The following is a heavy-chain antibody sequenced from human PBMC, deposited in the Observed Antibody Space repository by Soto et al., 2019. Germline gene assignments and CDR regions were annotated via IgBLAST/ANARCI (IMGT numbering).Heavy chain of an antibody. Sequence: PGESLKIFCMVYEYIFTNSWIGWVRQMPGKGLEWIGMIYPGDSDTRYSPSLQGHVTISADKSIGTASLQWSSLKDSDTAIYYCASTTVPHYYYYGMDVWGQGTTVTVSS. CDR2: IYPGDSDT. D-gene: IGHD4-4*01. V-gene: IGHV5-51*01. CDR3: ASTTVPHYYYYGMDV. J-gene: IGHJ6*02. CDR1: EYIFTNSW.